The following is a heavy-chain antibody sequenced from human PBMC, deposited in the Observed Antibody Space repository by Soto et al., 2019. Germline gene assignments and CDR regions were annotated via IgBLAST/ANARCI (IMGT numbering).Heavy chain of an antibody. CDR3: ARMTKNYFDY. V-gene: IGHV2-70*04. J-gene: IGHJ4*02. Sequence: SGPTLVNPTQTLTLTCTFSGFSLSTSGMRVSWIRQPPGKALEWLARIDWDDDKFYSTSLKTRLTISKDTSKNQVVLTMTSMDPVDTATYYCARMTKNYFDYWGQGTLVTVSS. CDR1: GFSLSTSGMR. CDR2: IDWDDDK.